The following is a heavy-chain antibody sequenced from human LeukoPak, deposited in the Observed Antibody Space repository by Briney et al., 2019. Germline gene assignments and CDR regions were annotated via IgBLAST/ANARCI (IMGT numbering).Heavy chain of an antibody. CDR2: INPNSGGT. Sequence: ASVKVSCKASGYTFTGYYMHWVRQAPGQGLEWMGWINPNSGGTNYAQKFQGRVTMTRDTSISTAYMELSRLRSDVTAVYYCARSPYHCSGGSCYSISDYWGQGTLVTVSS. D-gene: IGHD2-15*01. V-gene: IGHV1-2*02. J-gene: IGHJ4*02. CDR1: GYTFTGYY. CDR3: ARSPYHCSGGSCYSISDY.